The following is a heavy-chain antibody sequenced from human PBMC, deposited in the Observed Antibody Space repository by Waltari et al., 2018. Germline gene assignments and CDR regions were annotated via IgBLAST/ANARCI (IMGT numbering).Heavy chain of an antibody. CDR1: GGTLSSYA. D-gene: IGHD6-13*01. Sequence: QVQLVQSGAEVQKPGSSVKVSCKASGGTLSSYAISWVRQAPGQGLEWMGGIIPSFGTANYAQKFQGRVTITTDESTSTAYMELSSLRSEDTAVYYCARDRGQQLVLGYFDHWGQGTLVTVSS. CDR3: ARDRGQQLVLGYFDH. J-gene: IGHJ4*02. CDR2: IIPSFGTA. V-gene: IGHV1-69*05.